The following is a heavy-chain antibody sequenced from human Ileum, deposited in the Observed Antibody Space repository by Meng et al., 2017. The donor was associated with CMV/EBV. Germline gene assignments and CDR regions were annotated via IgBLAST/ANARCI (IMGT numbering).Heavy chain of an antibody. J-gene: IGHJ4*02. CDR1: GFTFSSYA. Sequence: EVQLLELGGDLVPAGGSLGLSCAASGFTFSSYAMTWVRQAPGKGLEWLSTISASGGSTYYADSVKGRFTISRDNSKNTLSLQLNNLRAEDTAVYYCAKGATAFDYWGQGTLVTVSS. CDR2: ISASGGST. V-gene: IGHV3-23*01. CDR3: AKGATAFDY.